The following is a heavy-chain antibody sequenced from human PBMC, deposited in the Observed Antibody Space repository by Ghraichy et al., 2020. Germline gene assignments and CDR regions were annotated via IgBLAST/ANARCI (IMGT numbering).Heavy chain of an antibody. CDR1: GFIFSKSW. CDR3: ARDPKHGALDY. J-gene: IGHJ4*02. V-gene: IGHV3-7*03. D-gene: IGHD3-10*01. CDR2: MNDDGKER. Sequence: SCKASGFIFSKSWMSWVRHSPERGLEWVANMNDDGKERYYVDSLRGRFTISRDNDKNLLFLQITRLGVDDTAVYYCARDPKHGALDYWGQGTLVAVST.